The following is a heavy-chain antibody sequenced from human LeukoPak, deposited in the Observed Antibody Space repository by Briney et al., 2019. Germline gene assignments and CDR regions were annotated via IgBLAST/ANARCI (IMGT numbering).Heavy chain of an antibody. CDR3: ARDYSSSWFNWFDP. J-gene: IGHJ5*02. Sequence: GGSLRLSCAASGFTFSSYAMHWVRQAPGKGLEYVSAISSNGGSTYYANSVKGRFTISRDNSKNTLYLQMGSLRAEDMAVYYCARDYSSSWFNWFDPWGQGTLVTVSS. D-gene: IGHD6-13*01. CDR1: GFTFSSYA. V-gene: IGHV3-64*01. CDR2: ISSNGGST.